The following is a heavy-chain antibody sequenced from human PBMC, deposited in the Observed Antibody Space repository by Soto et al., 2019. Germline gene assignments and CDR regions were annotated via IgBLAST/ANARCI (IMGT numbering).Heavy chain of an antibody. CDR1: GGSISSYY. J-gene: IGHJ3*02. V-gene: IGHV4-59*01. Sequence: QVQLQESGPGLVKPSETLSLTCTVSGGSISSYYWSWIRQPPGKGLEWIGYIYYSGSTNYNPSLKSRVTISVDTSKNQFSLKLSSVTAADTAVYYCARVSAADYYENPDAFDIWGQGTMVTVSS. CDR3: ARVSAADYYENPDAFDI. D-gene: IGHD3-22*01. CDR2: IYYSGST.